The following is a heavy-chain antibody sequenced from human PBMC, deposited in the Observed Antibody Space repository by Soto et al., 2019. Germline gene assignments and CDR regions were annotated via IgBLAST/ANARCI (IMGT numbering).Heavy chain of an antibody. CDR3: ARHRGTGAVDY. J-gene: IGHJ4*02. D-gene: IGHD1-1*01. CDR1: GGSISRYY. CDR2: LYYSGST. V-gene: IGHV4-59*01. Sequence: QVQLQESGPGLAQPSETLSLTCTVSGGSISRYYWSWIRQPPGKGLEWIGFLYYSGSTHFHPSLRRRVTISVDTSKNQFSRRLSSVTAADTAMYSCARHRGTGAVDYWGQGTLGTVSS.